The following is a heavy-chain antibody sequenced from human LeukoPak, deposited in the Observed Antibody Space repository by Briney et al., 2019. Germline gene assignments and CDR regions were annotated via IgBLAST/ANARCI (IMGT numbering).Heavy chain of an antibody. Sequence: GGSLRLSCAASGFTFNTYTMNWVRQAPGKGLEWVSSITASSTAIYSADSVKGRFTISRDNSKNTLYLQMNSLRPEDTAVYYCARDLHCSGGSCYSGLHYWGQGTLVTVSS. CDR3: ARDLHCSGGSCYSGLHY. V-gene: IGHV3-21*01. CDR1: GFTFNTYT. D-gene: IGHD2-15*01. CDR2: ITASSTAI. J-gene: IGHJ4*02.